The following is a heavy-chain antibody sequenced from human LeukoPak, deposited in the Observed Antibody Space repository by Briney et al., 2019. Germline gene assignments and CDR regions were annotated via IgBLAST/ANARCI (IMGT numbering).Heavy chain of an antibody. Sequence: SETLSLTCTVSGGSISSGGYYWSWIRQLPGKGLEWIGYIYYSGSTYYNPSLKSRVTISVDTSKNQFSLKLSSVTAADTAVYYCAVGRLGELSSPNFDYWGQGTLVTVSS. CDR1: GGSISSGGYY. D-gene: IGHD3-16*02. CDR3: AVGRLGELSSPNFDY. J-gene: IGHJ4*02. V-gene: IGHV4-31*03. CDR2: IYYSGST.